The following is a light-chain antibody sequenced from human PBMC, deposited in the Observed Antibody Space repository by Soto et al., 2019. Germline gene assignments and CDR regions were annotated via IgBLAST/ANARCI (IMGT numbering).Light chain of an antibody. CDR3: QHYGNSLT. CDR1: QSVSSSH. Sequence: DIVLTQSPGTLSLSPGESVTLSCRASQSVSSSHLAWYQQKPGQAPRLFIYGASRRATGIPDRFCGSGSGTDFTLTISRLQPEDFAVYSCQHYGNSLTFGGGTKVEIK. CDR2: GAS. J-gene: IGKJ4*01. V-gene: IGKV3-20*01.